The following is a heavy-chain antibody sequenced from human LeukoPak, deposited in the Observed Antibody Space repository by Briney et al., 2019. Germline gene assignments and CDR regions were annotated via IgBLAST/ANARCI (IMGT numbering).Heavy chain of an antibody. D-gene: IGHD1-26*01. V-gene: IGHV3-74*01. CDR2: INSDGSST. CDR3: ARSAVSGTYRSNYYYFYIDV. CDR1: GFTFSSYW. Sequence: GGSLRLSCAASGFTFSSYWMHWVRQAPGKGLVWVSRINSDGSSTSYADSVKGRFTISRDNAKNTLFLQMNSVGPEDTALYFCARSAVSGTYRSNYYYFYIDVWGKGTAVTVSS. J-gene: IGHJ6*03.